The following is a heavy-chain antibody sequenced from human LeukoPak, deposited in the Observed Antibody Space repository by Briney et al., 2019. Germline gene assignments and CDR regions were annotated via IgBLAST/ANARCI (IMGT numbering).Heavy chain of an antibody. D-gene: IGHD3-10*01. CDR1: GFTFSNYA. Sequence: GGSLRLSCAASGFTFSNYAMSWVRQAPGKGLEWVSAISGNGGSTFYADSVKGRFTISRDNSKNTLYLQMNSLSAGDTAVYYCAKHYYGSGAPEWFDPWGQGTLVTVSS. CDR2: ISGNGGST. CDR3: AKHYYGSGAPEWFDP. V-gene: IGHV3-23*01. J-gene: IGHJ5*02.